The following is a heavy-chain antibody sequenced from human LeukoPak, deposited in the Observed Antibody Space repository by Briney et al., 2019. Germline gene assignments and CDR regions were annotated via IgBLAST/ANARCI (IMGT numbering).Heavy chain of an antibody. CDR1: GGSISSSSYY. V-gene: IGHV4-39*07. CDR3: ARDAVGATRLNWFDP. D-gene: IGHD1-26*01. CDR2: IYYSGSIGST. Sequence: PSETLSLTCTVSGGSISSSSYYWGWIRQPPGKGLEWIGSIYYSGSIGSTYYNPSLKSRVTISVDTSKKHFSLKLSSVTAADTAVYYCARDAVGATRLNWFDPWGQGTLVTVSS. J-gene: IGHJ5*02.